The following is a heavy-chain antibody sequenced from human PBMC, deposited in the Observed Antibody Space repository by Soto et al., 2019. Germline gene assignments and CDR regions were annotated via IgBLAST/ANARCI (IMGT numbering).Heavy chain of an antibody. Sequence: SSVKVSCKAPGYTFTSYAMHWVRQAPGQRLEWMGWINAGNGNTKYSQKFQGRVTITRDTSASTAYMELSSLRSEDTAVYYCARSNIAAAGDDYWGQGILVTVSS. J-gene: IGHJ4*02. CDR3: ARSNIAAAGDDY. D-gene: IGHD6-13*01. CDR2: INAGNGNT. CDR1: GYTFTSYA. V-gene: IGHV1-3*01.